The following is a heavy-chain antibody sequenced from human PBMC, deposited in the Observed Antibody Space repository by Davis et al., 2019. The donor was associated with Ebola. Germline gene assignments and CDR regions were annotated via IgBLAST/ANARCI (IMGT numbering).Heavy chain of an antibody. V-gene: IGHV1-2*04. J-gene: IGHJ6*02. Sequence: AASVKVSCKASGYTFTGYYMHWVRQAPGQGLEWMGWINPNSGGTNYAQKFQGWVTMTRDTSISTAYMELSSLRSEDTAVYYCARVYDCSSTSCYYYYGMDVWGQGTTVTVSS. D-gene: IGHD2-2*01. CDR3: ARVYDCSSTSCYYYYGMDV. CDR1: GYTFTGYY. CDR2: INPNSGGT.